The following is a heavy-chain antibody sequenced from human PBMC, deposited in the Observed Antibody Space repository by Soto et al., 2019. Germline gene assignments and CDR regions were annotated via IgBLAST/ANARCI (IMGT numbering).Heavy chain of an antibody. CDR3: AKLLHNSYYKVMDV. Sequence: EVQLLESGGDLVQPGGSLRLVCAASGFTFSNSGMRWVRQAPGQGLEWVSSIGPSGNTYYSDAVKGRFTISRDISKNPLFLQMDSLRAEDTATYYCAKLLHNSYYKVMDVWGQGTTVTVS. CDR1: GFTFSNSG. D-gene: IGHD4-4*01. V-gene: IGHV3-23*01. J-gene: IGHJ6*02. CDR2: IGPSGNT.